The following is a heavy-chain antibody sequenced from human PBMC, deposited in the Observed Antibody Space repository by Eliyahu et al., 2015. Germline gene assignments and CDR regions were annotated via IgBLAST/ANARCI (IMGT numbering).Heavy chain of an antibody. Sequence: EVQLVESGGGXVQPGRSLRLSCAASGFVFDDXAMHWVRQIPGKGLEGVSGXTWNGAKIXYADSVKGRFTISRDNVKNSLSLQMNSLRAEDTALYYCVKFHFGPPPGSDSWGQGTQVTVSS. CDR3: VKFHFGPPPGSDS. D-gene: IGHD3-10*01. V-gene: IGHV3-9*01. CDR2: XTWNGAKI. CDR1: GFVFDDXA. J-gene: IGHJ4*02.